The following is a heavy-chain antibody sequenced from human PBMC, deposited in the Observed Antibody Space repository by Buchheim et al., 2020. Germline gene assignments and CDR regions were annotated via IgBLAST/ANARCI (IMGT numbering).Heavy chain of an antibody. V-gene: IGHV3-23*01. CDR1: GFTFSSYA. J-gene: IGHJ6*01. CDR2: ISGSGGST. D-gene: IGHD6-19*01. Sequence: EVQLLESGGGLVQPGGSLRLSCAASGFTFSSYAMSWVRQAPGKGLEWVSAISGSGGSTYYADSVKGRFTIPRDNSKNTLYLQMNSLRAEDTAVYYCAKDQGIAVAGIYYYYGMDVWGQGTT. CDR3: AKDQGIAVAGIYYYYGMDV.